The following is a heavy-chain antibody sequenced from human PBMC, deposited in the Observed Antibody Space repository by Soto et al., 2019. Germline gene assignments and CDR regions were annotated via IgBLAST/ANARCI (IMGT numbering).Heavy chain of an antibody. CDR1: GFTFSSYG. CDR2: IWYDGSNK. Sequence: QVQLVASGGGVVQPGRSLRLSCAASGFTFSSYGMHWVRQAPGKGLEWVAVIWYDGSNKYYADSVKGRFTISRDNSKNTLYLQMNSLRAEDTAVYYCARDHGFYYYGSGSSPDYWGQGTLVTVSS. V-gene: IGHV3-33*01. D-gene: IGHD3-10*01. J-gene: IGHJ4*02. CDR3: ARDHGFYYYGSGSSPDY.